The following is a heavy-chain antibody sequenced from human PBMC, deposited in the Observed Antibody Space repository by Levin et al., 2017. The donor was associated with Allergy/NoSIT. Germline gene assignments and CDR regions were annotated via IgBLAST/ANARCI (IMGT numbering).Heavy chain of an antibody. J-gene: IGHJ4*02. CDR3: VRDSDWSFDF. CDR1: GFTFSGHW. CDR2: IDGDGGVR. V-gene: IGHV3-7*01. D-gene: IGHD6-19*01. Sequence: GGSLRLSCAASGFTFSGHWMIWVCQAPGKGLEWVANIDGDGGVRNHVDSVRGRFTISRDNAKSSLYLQMNSLRAEDTAVYYCVRDSDWSFDFWGPGTLVTVSS.